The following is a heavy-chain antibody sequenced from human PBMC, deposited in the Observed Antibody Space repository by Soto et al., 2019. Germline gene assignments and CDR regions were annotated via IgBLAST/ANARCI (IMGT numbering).Heavy chain of an antibody. CDR2: IYHSGST. CDR3: AKDRRYNWNYSWFDP. CDR1: GGSISSGGYS. D-gene: IGHD1-7*01. Sequence: SETLSLTCAVSGGSISSGGYSWSWIRQPPGKGLEWIGYIYHSGSTYYNPSLKSRVTISRDNSKNTLYLQMNSLRAEDTAVYYCAKDRRYNWNYSWFDPWGQGTLVTVSS. J-gene: IGHJ5*02. V-gene: IGHV4-30-2*01.